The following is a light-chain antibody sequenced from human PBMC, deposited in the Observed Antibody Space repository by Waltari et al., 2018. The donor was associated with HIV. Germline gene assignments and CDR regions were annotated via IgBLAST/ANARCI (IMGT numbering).Light chain of an antibody. CDR1: GSDVGGYNS. CDR2: EVS. CDR3: SSYTSSSTVVV. Sequence: QSALTQPASVSGSPGQSITISCTGTGSDVGGYNSVSWYQQHPGKAPKLMIYEVSNRPSGVSNRFSGSKSGSTASLTISGLQAEDEADYYCSSYTSSSTVVVFGGGTKLTVL. J-gene: IGLJ2*01. V-gene: IGLV2-14*01.